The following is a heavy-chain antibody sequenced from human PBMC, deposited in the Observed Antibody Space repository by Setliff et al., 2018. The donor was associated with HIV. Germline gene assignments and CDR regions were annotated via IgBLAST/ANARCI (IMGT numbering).Heavy chain of an antibody. J-gene: IGHJ4*02. CDR2: IKWNGGSP. CDR1: GFTFDAYG. Sequence: GGSLRLSCVASGFTFDAYGMSWVRQAPGKGLEWVSTIKWNGGSPDYADSVKGRFTISRDNSKNTLYLQMNSLRAEDTAVYYCAKELGFWSGYSGPPLAYWGQGTLVTVSS. CDR3: AKELGFWSGYSGPPLAY. V-gene: IGHV3-20*04. D-gene: IGHD3-3*01.